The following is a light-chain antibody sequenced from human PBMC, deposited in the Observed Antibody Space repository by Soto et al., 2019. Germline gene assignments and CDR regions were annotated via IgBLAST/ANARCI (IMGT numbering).Light chain of an antibody. CDR2: EGS. CDR1: HSDIGTYIL. CDR3: CSYAGSNTWV. Sequence: QSALTQPASVSGSPGQSITISCTGTHSDIGTYILVSWYQQHPGKAPKLLIYEGSNRPSGVSNRFSGSKSGTTASLTISGLQAEDEADYYCCSYAGSNTWVFGGGTKVTVL. V-gene: IGLV2-23*01. J-gene: IGLJ3*02.